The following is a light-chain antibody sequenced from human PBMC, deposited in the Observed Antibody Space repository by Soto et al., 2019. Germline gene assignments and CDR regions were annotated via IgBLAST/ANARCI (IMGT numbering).Light chain of an antibody. Sequence: QSALTQPPSASGSPRQSVTISCTGTSSDVGGYNFVSWYQHHPGKAPKLMIYEVNKRPSGVPDRFSGSKSGNTASLCVSGLQAEDEADYYCTSYAGSNNLVFGGGTNLTVL. CDR1: SSDVGGYNF. V-gene: IGLV2-8*01. CDR2: EVN. J-gene: IGLJ2*01. CDR3: TSYAGSNNLV.